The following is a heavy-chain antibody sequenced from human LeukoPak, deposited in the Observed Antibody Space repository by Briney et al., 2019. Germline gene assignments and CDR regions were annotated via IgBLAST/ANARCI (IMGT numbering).Heavy chain of an antibody. Sequence: GGSLRLSCVASGFTLSIYWMHWVRQAPGKGLEWVAVISYEGGTQHYADSVKGRFTISRDNSKNTLYLQMNSLRAEDTAVYYCAKGGYYASSGSYAFDIWGQGTVVTVSS. CDR1: GFTLSIYW. J-gene: IGHJ3*02. CDR3: AKGGYYASSGSYAFDI. D-gene: IGHD3-22*01. V-gene: IGHV3-30*18. CDR2: ISYEGGTQ.